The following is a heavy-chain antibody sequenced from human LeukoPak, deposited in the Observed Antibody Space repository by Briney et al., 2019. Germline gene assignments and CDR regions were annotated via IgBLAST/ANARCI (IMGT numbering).Heavy chain of an antibody. CDR1: GYTFTGYY. CDR2: INPNSGGT. CDR3: ASLSRRGYSYGMYYFDY. J-gene: IGHJ4*02. V-gene: IGHV1-2*02. D-gene: IGHD5-18*01. Sequence: ASVKVSCKASGYTFTGYYMHWVRQAPGQGLEWMGWINPNSGGTNYAQKFQGRVTMTRDTSISTAYMELSRLRSEDTAVYYCASLSRRGYSYGMYYFDYWGQGTLVTVSS.